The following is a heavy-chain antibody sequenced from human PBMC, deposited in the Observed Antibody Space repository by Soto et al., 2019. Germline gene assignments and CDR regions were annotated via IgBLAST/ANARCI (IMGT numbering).Heavy chain of an antibody. D-gene: IGHD3-10*01. Sequence: SETLSLTCTVSGGSINSYYWSWIRQPPGKGLEWIGYIYYSGSTNYNPSLKSRVTISVDTSKNQFSLKLRSVTAADTAVYYCARHSYGSGRGYFDYWGQGTLVTVSS. V-gene: IGHV4-59*01. CDR1: GGSINSYY. CDR3: ARHSYGSGRGYFDY. J-gene: IGHJ4*02. CDR2: IYYSGST.